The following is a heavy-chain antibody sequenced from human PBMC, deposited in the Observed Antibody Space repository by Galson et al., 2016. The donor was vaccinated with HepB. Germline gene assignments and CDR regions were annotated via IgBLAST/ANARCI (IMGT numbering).Heavy chain of an antibody. Sequence: QSGAEVKKPGEYLKISCKGSGYNFRSYWIGWVRQMPGKGLEWMGIMYPGDSDTRYSPSLEGRVTMSADKSTSTAYLQWSSLKASDTAMYFCVRLKWGRYIPYGLDVWGQGTTVTVSS. CDR1: GYNFRSYW. CDR3: VRLKWGRYIPYGLDV. V-gene: IGHV5-51*01. J-gene: IGHJ6*02. D-gene: IGHD3-16*01. CDR2: MYPGDSDT.